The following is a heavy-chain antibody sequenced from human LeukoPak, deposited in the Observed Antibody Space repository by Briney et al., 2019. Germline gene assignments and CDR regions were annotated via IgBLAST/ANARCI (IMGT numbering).Heavy chain of an antibody. D-gene: IGHD1-26*01. J-gene: IGHJ4*02. V-gene: IGHV4-59*08. Sequence: SETLSLTCTVSGGSISSYYWSWIRQPPGKGLEWIGYIYYSGSTNYNPSLKSRATISVDTSKNQFSLKLSSVTAADTAVYYCARTHSGSYQYFDYWGQGTLVTVSS. CDR2: IYYSGST. CDR3: ARTHSGSYQYFDY. CDR1: GGSISSYY.